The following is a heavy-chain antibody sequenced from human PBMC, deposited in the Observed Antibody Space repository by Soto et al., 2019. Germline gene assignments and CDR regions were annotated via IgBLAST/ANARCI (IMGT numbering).Heavy chain of an antibody. CDR2: IIHIFGTA. CDR1: GGTFSSYA. CDR3: ARGPRRAARHYYSYGMDV. D-gene: IGHD6-6*01. Sequence: QVQLVQSGAEVKKPGSSVKVSCKASGGTFSSYAISWVRQAPGQGLEWMGGIIHIFGTANYAQKFHGRVTITADECTSTAYMELSSLRSEDTAVYYCARGPRRAARHYYSYGMDVWGQGTTVTVSS. J-gene: IGHJ6*02. V-gene: IGHV1-69*12.